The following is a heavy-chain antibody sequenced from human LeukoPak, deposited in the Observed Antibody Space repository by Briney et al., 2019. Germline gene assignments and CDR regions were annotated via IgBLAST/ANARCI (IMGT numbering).Heavy chain of an antibody. Sequence: ESLRLSCAASGLTFSSYSFHWVRQAPGKGLEWVSSINTRSGTYTYYADSVKGRFIISRDNAKNSLYLQMNSLRSDDTAVYYCASSGAISMVRNNWFDPWGQGTLVTVSA. CDR1: GLTFSSYS. D-gene: IGHD3-10*01. J-gene: IGHJ5*02. V-gene: IGHV3-21*01. CDR3: ASSGAISMVRNNWFDP. CDR2: INTRSGTYT.